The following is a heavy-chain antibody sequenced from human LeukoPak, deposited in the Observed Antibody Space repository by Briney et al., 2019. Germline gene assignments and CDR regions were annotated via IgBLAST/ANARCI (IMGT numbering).Heavy chain of an antibody. D-gene: IGHD2-15*01. J-gene: IGHJ4*02. CDR3: AKDFRGGAVVVAAPQFHY. V-gene: IGHV3-30*18. CDR2: MSFDGSDK. CDR1: GFTFRSYG. Sequence: GRSLRLSCAASGFTFRSYGMHWVRQAPGKGLEWVAVMSFDGSDKHYSDSVKGRFTISRDNSKNTLYLQMSSLRAEDTAVYYCAKDFRGGAVVVAAPQFHYWGQGTLVTVSS.